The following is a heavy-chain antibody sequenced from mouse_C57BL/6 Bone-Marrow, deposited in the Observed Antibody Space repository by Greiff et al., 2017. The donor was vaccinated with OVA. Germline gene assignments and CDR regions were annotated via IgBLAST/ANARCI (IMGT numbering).Heavy chain of an antibody. Sequence: EVQLVESGEGLVKPGGSLKLSCAASGFTFSSYAMSWVRQTPEKRLEWVATISDGGSYTYYPDNVKGRFTISRDNAKNNLYLQMSHLKSEDTAMYYCARERDYDGYYAWFADWGQGTLVTVAA. CDR2: ISDGGSYT. J-gene: IGHJ3*01. D-gene: IGHD2-3*01. CDR1: GFTFSSYA. V-gene: IGHV5-4*01. CDR3: ARERDYDGYYAWFAD.